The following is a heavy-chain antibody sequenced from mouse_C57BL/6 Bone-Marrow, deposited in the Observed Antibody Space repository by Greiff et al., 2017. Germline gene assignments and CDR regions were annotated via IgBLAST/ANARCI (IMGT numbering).Heavy chain of an antibody. CDR2: IDPSDSYT. V-gene: IGHV1-59*01. Sequence: QVQLQQPGAELVRPGTSVKLSCKASGYTFTSYWMHWVKQRPGQGLEWIGVIDPSDSYTNYNQKFEGKATLTVDTSSSTAYMQLSSLTSEDSAVYYCARLYSNDEYFDVWGTGTTVTVSS. CDR3: ARLYSNDEYFDV. J-gene: IGHJ1*03. CDR1: GYTFTSYW. D-gene: IGHD2-12*01.